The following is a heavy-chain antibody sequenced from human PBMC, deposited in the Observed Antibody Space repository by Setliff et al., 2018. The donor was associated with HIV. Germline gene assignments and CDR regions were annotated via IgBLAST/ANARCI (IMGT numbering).Heavy chain of an antibody. D-gene: IGHD2-2*01. V-gene: IGHV1-46*01. J-gene: IGHJ6*02. CDR1: GYTFTSYY. Sequence: GASVKVSCKASGYTFTSYYMHRVRQAPGQGLEWMGIINPSGGSTSYAQKFQGRVTMTRDTSTSTVYMELSSLRSEDTAVYYCARGLGYCSSTSCSVGYYGMDVWGQGTTVTVSS. CDR2: INPSGGST. CDR3: ARGLGYCSSTSCSVGYYGMDV.